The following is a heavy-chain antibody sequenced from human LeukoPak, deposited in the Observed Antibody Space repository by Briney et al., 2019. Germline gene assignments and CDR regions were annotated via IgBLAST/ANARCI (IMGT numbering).Heavy chain of an antibody. D-gene: IGHD3-16*01. J-gene: IGHJ2*01. CDR1: EFTFTAYD. CDR2: MNPNSGNT. Sequence: ASVKVSCKASEFTFTAYDFNWVRQATGQGLEWMGWMNPNSGNTGYAQQSQGRVTMTRDTYMSKAYVELSNLRSDDTAVSYYAPEPQGGNWNFDLRGRGTLVTVSS. CDR3: APEPQGGNWNFDL. V-gene: IGHV1-8*01.